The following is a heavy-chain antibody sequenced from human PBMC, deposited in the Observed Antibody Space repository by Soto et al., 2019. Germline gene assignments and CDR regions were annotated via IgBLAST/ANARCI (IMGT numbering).Heavy chain of an antibody. Sequence: PSETLSLTCTVSGGSISSYYWSWIRQPPGKGLEWIGYIYYSGSTNYNPSLKSRVTISVDTSKNQFSLKLSSVTAADTAVYYCARSGGSGSSYFDYWGQGTLVTVSS. D-gene: IGHD3-10*01. CDR3: ARSGGSGSSYFDY. J-gene: IGHJ4*02. V-gene: IGHV4-59*01. CDR2: IYYSGST. CDR1: GGSISSYY.